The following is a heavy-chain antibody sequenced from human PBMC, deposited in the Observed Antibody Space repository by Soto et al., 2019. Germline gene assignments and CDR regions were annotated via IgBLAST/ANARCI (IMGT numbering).Heavy chain of an antibody. Sequence: EVQLLESGGGLVQPGGSLRLSCAASGFSFSSYAMVWVRQAPGQGLEWVSVISARGGSSYFADSVKGRFTISRDNSKNVLSLEMNSLRAEDTAIYFCAKGSIEYSASVDNWGQGTLVLVSS. D-gene: IGHD5-12*01. V-gene: IGHV3-23*01. CDR1: GFSFSSYA. CDR2: ISARGGSS. CDR3: AKGSIEYSASVDN. J-gene: IGHJ4*02.